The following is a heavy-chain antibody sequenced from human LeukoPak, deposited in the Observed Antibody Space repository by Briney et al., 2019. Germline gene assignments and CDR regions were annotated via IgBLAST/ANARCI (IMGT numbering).Heavy chain of an antibody. V-gene: IGHV3-30-3*01. Sequence: PEGSLRLSCAASGFTFSSYAMHWVRQAPGKGLEWVAVISYDGSNKYYADSVKGRFTISRDNSKNTLYLQMNSLKAEDTAVYYCARGGGYSGYCFDYWGQGTLVTVSS. J-gene: IGHJ4*02. CDR2: ISYDGSNK. D-gene: IGHD5-12*01. CDR3: ARGGGYSGYCFDY. CDR1: GFTFSSYA.